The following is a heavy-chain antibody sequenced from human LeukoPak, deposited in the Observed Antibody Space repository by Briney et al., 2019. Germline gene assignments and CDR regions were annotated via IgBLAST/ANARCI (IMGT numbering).Heavy chain of an antibody. Sequence: RPGGSLRLSCAASGFTFSSYGMSWVRQAPGKGLEWVSAISGSGGSTYYADFVKGRFTISRDNSKNTLYLQMNSLRAEDTAVYYCARDRDQGYYYYMDVWGKGPTVTVP. D-gene: IGHD3-10*01. CDR1: GFTFSSYG. CDR2: ISGSGGST. V-gene: IGHV3-23*01. J-gene: IGHJ6*03. CDR3: ARDRDQGYYYYMDV.